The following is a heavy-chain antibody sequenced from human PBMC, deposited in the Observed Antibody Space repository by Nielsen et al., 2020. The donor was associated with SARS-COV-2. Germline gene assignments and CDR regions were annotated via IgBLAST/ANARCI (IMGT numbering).Heavy chain of an antibody. CDR3: ARVGYDILTGYLIDY. Sequence: SETLSLTCTVSGGSISSGDYYWSWIRQPPGKGLEWIGYIYYSGSTYYNPSLKSRVTISVDTSKNQFSLKLSSVTAADTAGYYCARVGYDILTGYLIDYWGQGTLVTVSS. CDR2: IYYSGST. D-gene: IGHD3-9*01. CDR1: GGSISSGDYY. V-gene: IGHV4-30-4*01. J-gene: IGHJ4*02.